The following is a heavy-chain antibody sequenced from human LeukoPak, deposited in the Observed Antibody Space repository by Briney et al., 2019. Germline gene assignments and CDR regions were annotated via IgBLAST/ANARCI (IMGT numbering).Heavy chain of an antibody. CDR2: INPSGGST. Sequence: ASVKVPCKASGYTFTSYYMHWVRQAPGQGLEWMGIINPSGGSTSYAQKFQGRVTMTRDTSTSTVYMELSSLRSEDTAVYYCARRRYCSSTSCYFHNYYYYYGMDVWGQGTTVTVSS. D-gene: IGHD2-2*01. CDR3: ARRRYCSSTSCYFHNYYYYYGMDV. CDR1: GYTFTSYY. J-gene: IGHJ6*02. V-gene: IGHV1-46*01.